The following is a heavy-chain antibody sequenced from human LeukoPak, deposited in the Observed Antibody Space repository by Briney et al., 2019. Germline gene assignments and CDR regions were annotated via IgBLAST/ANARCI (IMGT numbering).Heavy chain of an antibody. V-gene: IGHV3-30*04. CDR2: ISYDGSNK. D-gene: IGHD3-10*01. CDR1: GFTFSSYA. Sequence: PGRSLRLSCAASGFTFSSYAMHWVRQAPGKGLEWVAVISYDGSNKYYADSVKGRFTISRDNPKNTLYLQMNSLRAEDTAVYYCARDISTYGSGSSQFDYWGQGTLVTVSS. CDR3: ARDISTYGSGSSQFDY. J-gene: IGHJ4*02.